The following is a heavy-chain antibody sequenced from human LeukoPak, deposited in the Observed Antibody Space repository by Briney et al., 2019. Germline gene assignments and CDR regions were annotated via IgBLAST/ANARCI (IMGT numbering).Heavy chain of an antibody. V-gene: IGHV3-20*04. J-gene: IGHJ4*02. Sequence: GGSLRLSCAASGFTFDDYGMSWVRQAPGKGLEWVSGINWNGGSTGYADSVKGRFTISRDNAKNTLYLQMNSLRAEDTAVYYCARVGYSYGYDYWGQGTLVTVSS. D-gene: IGHD5-18*01. CDR1: GFTFDDYG. CDR2: INWNGGST. CDR3: ARVGYSYGYDY.